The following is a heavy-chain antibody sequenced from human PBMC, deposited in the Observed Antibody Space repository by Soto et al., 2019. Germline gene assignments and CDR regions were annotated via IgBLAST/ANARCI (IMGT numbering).Heavy chain of an antibody. J-gene: IGHJ4*02. CDR2: ISGSGGST. Sequence: GGSLRLSCAASGFTFSSYAMSWVRQAPGKGLEWVSAISGSGGSTYYADSVKGRFTISRDNSKNSLYLQMNSLRAEDTAVYYCAKSPAQYCSGGSCYLDYWGQGTLVTVSS. D-gene: IGHD2-15*01. CDR3: AKSPAQYCSGGSCYLDY. V-gene: IGHV3-23*01. CDR1: GFTFSSYA.